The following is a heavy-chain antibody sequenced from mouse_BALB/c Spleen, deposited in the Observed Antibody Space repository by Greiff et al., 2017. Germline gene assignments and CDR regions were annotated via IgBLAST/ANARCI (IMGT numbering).Heavy chain of an antibody. V-gene: IGHV1-7*01. CDR3: ARSDYDGAY. J-gene: IGHJ3*01. D-gene: IGHD2-4*01. CDR2: INPSTGYT. CDR1: GYTFTSYW. Sequence: VQLQESGAELAKPGASVKMSCKASGYTFTSYWMHWVKQRPGQGLEWIGYINPSTGYTEYNQKFKDKATLTADKSSSTAYMQLSSLTSEDSADYYCARSDYDGAYWGQGTLVTVSA.